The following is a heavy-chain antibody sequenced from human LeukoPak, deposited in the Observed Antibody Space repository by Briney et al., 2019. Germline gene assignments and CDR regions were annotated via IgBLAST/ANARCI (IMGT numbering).Heavy chain of an antibody. CDR2: IYYSGST. J-gene: IGHJ4*02. CDR1: GGSVSSGSYY. V-gene: IGHV4-61*01. CDR3: ARGSDTAAGLY. D-gene: IGHD6-13*01. Sequence: SETLSLTCTVSGGSVSSGSYYWSWIRQPPGKGLEWIGYIYYSGSTNYNPSLKSRVTISVDTSKNQFSLKVSSVTAADTAVYYCARGSDTAAGLYWGQGTLVTVSS.